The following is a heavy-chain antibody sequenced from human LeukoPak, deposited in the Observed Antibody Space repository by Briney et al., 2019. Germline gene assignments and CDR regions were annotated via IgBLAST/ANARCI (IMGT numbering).Heavy chain of an antibody. V-gene: IGHV4-39*07. D-gene: IGHD4-23*01. CDR3: ARDSPTTVGNLHLGAFDI. J-gene: IGHJ3*02. CDR2: IYYSGST. CDR1: GGSISSSSYY. Sequence: SETLSLTCTVSGGSISSSSYYWGWIRQPPGKGLEWIGSIYYSGSTYYNPSLKSRVTISVDTSKNQFSLKLISVTAADTAVYYCARDSPTTVGNLHLGAFDIWGQGTMVTVSS.